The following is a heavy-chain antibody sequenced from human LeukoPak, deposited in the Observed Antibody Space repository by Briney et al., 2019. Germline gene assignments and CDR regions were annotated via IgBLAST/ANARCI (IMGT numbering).Heavy chain of an antibody. D-gene: IGHD3-3*01. CDR1: GSTFSNAW. V-gene: IGHV3-15*01. J-gene: IGHJ4*02. CDR3: TNNYDFWSGYYFDY. Sequence: GSLRLSCAASGSTFSNAWMSWVRQAPGKGLEWVGRIKSRTDGGTTDYAAPVKGRFTISRDDSKNTLYLQMNSLKTEDTAVYYCTNNYDFWSGYYFDYWGQGTLVTVSS. CDR2: IKSRTDGGTT.